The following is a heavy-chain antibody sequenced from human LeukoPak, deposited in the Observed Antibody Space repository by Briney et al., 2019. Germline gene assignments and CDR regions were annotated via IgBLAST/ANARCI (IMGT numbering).Heavy chain of an antibody. J-gene: IGHJ4*02. V-gene: IGHV3-7*01. CDR1: GFPFISYW. CDR3: AREKDYGDSLDY. D-gene: IGHD4-17*01. CDR2: IKQDGSEK. Sequence: GGALVLSCAASGFPFISYWMSGVRRAPGKGREWVANIKQDGSEKYYVASVKGRFTISRHNAKNSLYLQMNSLRAEDTAVYYCAREKDYGDSLDYWGQGTLVTVSS.